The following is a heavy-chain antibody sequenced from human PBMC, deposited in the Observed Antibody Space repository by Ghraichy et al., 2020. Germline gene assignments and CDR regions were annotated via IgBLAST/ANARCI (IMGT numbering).Heavy chain of an antibody. D-gene: IGHD2-2*01. CDR3: ARDPLGYCSSTSCRNWFDP. CDR1: GYTFTSYG. J-gene: IGHJ5*02. Sequence: ASVKVSCKASGYTFTSYGISWVRQAPGQGLEWMGWISAYNGNTNYAQKLQGRVTMTTDTSTSTAYMELRSLRSDDTAVYYCARDPLGYCSSTSCRNWFDPWGQGTLVTVSS. CDR2: ISAYNGNT. V-gene: IGHV1-18*01.